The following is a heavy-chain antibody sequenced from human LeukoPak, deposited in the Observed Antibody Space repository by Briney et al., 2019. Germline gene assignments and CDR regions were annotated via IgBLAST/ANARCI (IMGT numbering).Heavy chain of an antibody. Sequence: ASVKVSCKASGYTFTSYGISWVRQAPGQGLEWIGWISAYNGNTNYAQKLQGRVTMTTDTSTSTAYMELRSLRSDDTAVYYCARDHGSFMFSNWFDPWGQGTLVTVSS. V-gene: IGHV1-18*01. J-gene: IGHJ5*02. CDR3: ARDHGSFMFSNWFDP. CDR2: ISAYNGNT. CDR1: GYTFTSYG. D-gene: IGHD3-10*02.